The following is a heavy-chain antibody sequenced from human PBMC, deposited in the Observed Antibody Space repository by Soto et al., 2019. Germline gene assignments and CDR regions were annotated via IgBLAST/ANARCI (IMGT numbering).Heavy chain of an antibody. CDR2: ICSSGITI. Sequence: GGSLRLSCAGSGFTFSSYQMHLVRPAPGKGLEWVSYICSSGITIYYADSVKGRFTISRDNAKNSLYLHMNSLRADDTAVYYCARDGYFYYGMDVWGQGTTVTVSS. J-gene: IGHJ6*02. V-gene: IGHV3-48*03. CDR1: GFTFSSYQ. CDR3: ARDGYFYYGMDV.